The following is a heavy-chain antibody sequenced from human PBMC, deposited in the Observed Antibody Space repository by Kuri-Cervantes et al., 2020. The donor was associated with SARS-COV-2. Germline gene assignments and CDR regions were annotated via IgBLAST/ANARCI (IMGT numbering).Heavy chain of an antibody. D-gene: IGHD3-3*01. Sequence: SETLSLTCTVSGGSISSSSYYWGWIRQPPGKGLEWIGSIYYSGSTYYNPSLKSRVTISVDTSKNQFSLKLSSVTAADTAVYYCARGTSGRDDFWSGYYVGYYYYYGTDVWGQGTTVTVSS. CDR3: ARGTSGRDDFWSGYYVGYYYYYGTDV. V-gene: IGHV4-39*01. J-gene: IGHJ6*02. CDR1: GGSISSSSYY. CDR2: IYYSGST.